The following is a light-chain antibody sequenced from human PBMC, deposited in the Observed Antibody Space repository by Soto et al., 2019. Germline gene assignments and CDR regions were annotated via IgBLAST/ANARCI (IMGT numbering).Light chain of an antibody. Sequence: DMQVTQSASYLAASVGDIVTITCRASQSISSYLNWYQQKPGKAPKLLIYAASSLHSGVPSRFSGSGSGTEFTLTISSLQPEDFATYYCQQSYSTPKTFGQGTKVDIK. V-gene: IGKV1-39*01. CDR1: QSISSY. J-gene: IGKJ1*01. CDR3: QQSYSTPKT. CDR2: AAS.